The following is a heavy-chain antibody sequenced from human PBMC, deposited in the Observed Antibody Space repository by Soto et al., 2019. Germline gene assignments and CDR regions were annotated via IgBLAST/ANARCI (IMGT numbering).Heavy chain of an antibody. J-gene: IGHJ4*02. D-gene: IGHD6-13*01. CDR3: AESIAAAVSEKFYYLDY. CDR1: GGTFSGHC. CDR2: IYYSGST. V-gene: IGHV4-34*08. Sequence: PSETLCLTCTVVGGTFSGHCWSWIRTTQRKGLEWIGGIYYSGSTNYNPSLKSRVTISVDTSKNQFSLKLSSVTAADTAVYYCAESIAAAVSEKFYYLDYWGQRTLVTVSS.